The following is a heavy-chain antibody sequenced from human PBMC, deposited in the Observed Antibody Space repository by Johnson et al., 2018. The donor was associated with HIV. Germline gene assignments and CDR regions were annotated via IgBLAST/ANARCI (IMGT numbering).Heavy chain of an antibody. J-gene: IGHJ3*02. CDR1: GLTFSDYY. D-gene: IGHD3-10*01. V-gene: IGHV3-11*04. CDR2: ISSSGSTI. Sequence: VQLMESGGGLVKPGGSLRLSCAASGLTFSDYYMSWIRQAPGKGLEWVSYISSSGSTIYYADSVKGRFTISRDNAKNSLYLQMNSLRAEDTAVYYCARVRSALRLAFDIWGQGTMVTVSS. CDR3: ARVRSALRLAFDI.